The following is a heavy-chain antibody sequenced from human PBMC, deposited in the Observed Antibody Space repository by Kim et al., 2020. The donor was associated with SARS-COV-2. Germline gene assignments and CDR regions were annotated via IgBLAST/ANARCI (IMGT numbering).Heavy chain of an antibody. J-gene: IGHJ5*02. CDR2: IYYSGST. D-gene: IGHD6-13*01. V-gene: IGHV4-39*01. CDR3: ARTAPPRIAAAGTVNWFDP. CDR1: GGSISSSCYC. Sequence: SETLSLTCTVSGGSISSSCYCWGWIRQPPGKGLEWIGSIYYSGSTHYNPSLKSRVTISVDTSKNQLSLKLGSVTAADTAVYYCARTAPPRIAAAGTVNWFDPWGQGTLVTVSS.